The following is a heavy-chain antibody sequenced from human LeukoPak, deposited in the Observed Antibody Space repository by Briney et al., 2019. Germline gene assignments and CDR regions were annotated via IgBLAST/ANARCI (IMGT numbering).Heavy chain of an antibody. J-gene: IGHJ4*02. CDR3: AKGYTFHGVAHDSGYFDY. CDR2: ITWDGGNI. CDR1: GFTFGDYT. D-gene: IGHD3-3*01. V-gene: IGHV3-9*03. Sequence: PGGSLGLSCVTSGFTFGDYTMHWVRQVPGKGLGWLSGITWDGGNIAYADSVKGRSTISRDNAKSSLYLQMNSLRNEDMAFYFCAKGYTFHGVAHDSGYFDYWGQRTLVTVSS.